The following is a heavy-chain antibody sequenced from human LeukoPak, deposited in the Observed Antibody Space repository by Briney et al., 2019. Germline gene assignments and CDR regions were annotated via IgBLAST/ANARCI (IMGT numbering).Heavy chain of an antibody. CDR2: INHSGST. V-gene: IGHV4-34*01. CDR1: GGSFSGYY. D-gene: IGHD3-22*01. Sequence: PSETLSLTCAVYGGSFSGYYWSWIRQPPGKGLEWIGEINHSGSTNYNPSLKSRVTISVDTSKNQFSLKLSSVTAADTAVYYCERARDYYDSSSYPNWFDPWGQGTLVTVSS. CDR3: ERARDYYDSSSYPNWFDP. J-gene: IGHJ5*02.